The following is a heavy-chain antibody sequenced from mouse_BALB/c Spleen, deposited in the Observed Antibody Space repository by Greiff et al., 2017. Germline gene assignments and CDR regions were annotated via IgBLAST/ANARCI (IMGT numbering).Heavy chain of an antibody. V-gene: IGHV2-9*02. CDR1: GFSLTSYG. Sequence: QVQLKESGPGLVAPSQSLSITCTVSGFSLTSYGVHWVRQPPGKGLEWLGVIWAGGSTNYNSAIMSRLSISKDNSKSQVFLKMNSLQTDDTAMYYCARDKGYGNYVGGAMDYWGQGTSVTVSS. J-gene: IGHJ4*01. CDR2: IWAGGST. CDR3: ARDKGYGNYVGGAMDY. D-gene: IGHD2-10*02.